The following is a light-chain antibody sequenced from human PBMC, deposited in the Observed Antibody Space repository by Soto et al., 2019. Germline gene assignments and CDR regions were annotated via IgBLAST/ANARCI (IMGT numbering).Light chain of an antibody. J-gene: IGLJ1*01. CDR2: EVN. V-gene: IGLV2-8*01. CDR1: SSDIDVYDL. CDR3: SSYGGYYNYV. Sequence: QSVLTQPASVSGSPGQSITISCTGTSSDIDVYDLVSWYRQYPGKAPKLMIYEVNKRPSGVPDRFSGSKSGNTASLTVSGLQAEDEADYYCSSYGGYYNYVFGTGTKVTVL.